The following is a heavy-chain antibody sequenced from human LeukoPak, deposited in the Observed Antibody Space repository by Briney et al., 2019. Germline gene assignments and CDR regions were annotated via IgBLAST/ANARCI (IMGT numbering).Heavy chain of an antibody. CDR2: MRYHGSNI. CDR3: AKVLTGYCGSTSCPFDS. J-gene: IGHJ4*02. CDR1: GFTFSSYG. V-gene: IGHV3-30*02. Sequence: PGGSLRLSCAASGFTFSSYGMHWVRQAPGKGLEWVAYMRYHGSNINYADSVKGRFTISRDNSKDTLFLQMSSLRAEDTAVYYCAKVLTGYCGSTSCPFDSWGQGTLVTVSS. D-gene: IGHD2-2*01.